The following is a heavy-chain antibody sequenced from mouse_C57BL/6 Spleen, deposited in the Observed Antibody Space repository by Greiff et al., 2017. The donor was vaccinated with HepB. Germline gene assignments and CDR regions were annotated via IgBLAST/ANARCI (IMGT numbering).Heavy chain of an antibody. V-gene: IGHV1-61*01. D-gene: IGHD2-4*01. CDR3: AREEDYIYAMDY. CDR1: GYTFTSYW. J-gene: IGHJ4*01. Sequence: QVQLQQPGAELVRPGSSVKLSCKASGYTFTSYWMDWVKQRPGQGLEWIGNIYPSDSETHYNQKFKDKATLTVDKSSSTAYMQRSSLTSEDSAVYYCAREEDYIYAMDYWGQGTSVTVSS. CDR2: IYPSDSET.